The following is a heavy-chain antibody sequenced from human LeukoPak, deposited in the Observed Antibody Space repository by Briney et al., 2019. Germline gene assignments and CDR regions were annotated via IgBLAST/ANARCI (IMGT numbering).Heavy chain of an antibody. CDR2: ITPNRGGT. D-gene: IGHD4-23*01. CDR1: GYTFAAYY. J-gene: IGHJ4*02. V-gene: IGHV1-2*02. Sequence: GASVKVSCKASGYTFAAYYMHWVRQAPGQGLEWMGWITPNRGGTTYAQQFQGRVTMTRDTSITTAYMELSSLRSDDTAVHYCARSDYGGNPVDYWGQGTLVTASS. CDR3: ARSDYGGNPVDY.